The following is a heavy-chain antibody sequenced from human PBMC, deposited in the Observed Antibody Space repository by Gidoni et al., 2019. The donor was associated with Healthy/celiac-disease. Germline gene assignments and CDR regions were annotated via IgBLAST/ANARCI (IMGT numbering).Heavy chain of an antibody. V-gene: IGHV4-39*07. J-gene: IGHJ4*02. Sequence: QLQLQESGPGLVKPSETLSLPCTVHGGYISSSSYYWGWIRQPPGKGLEWIVSIYYSGSTYYNPSLKSRVTISVDTSKNQFSLKLSSVTAADTAVYYCARDAKYSSSSGADYWGQGTLVTVSS. CDR2: IYYSGST. CDR3: ARDAKYSSSSGADY. D-gene: IGHD6-6*01. CDR1: GGYISSSSYY.